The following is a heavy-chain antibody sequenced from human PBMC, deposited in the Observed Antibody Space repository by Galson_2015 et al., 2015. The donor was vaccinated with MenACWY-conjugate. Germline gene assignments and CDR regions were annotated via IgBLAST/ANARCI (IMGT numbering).Heavy chain of an antibody. CDR2: VSYSGKA. CDR3: ARDRSNDDYWSGFPGYSFDH. J-gene: IGHJ4*02. D-gene: IGHD3-3*01. Sequence: ATLSLACAVSGGSITTSRYHWAWIRPTPGKGLEWIGTVSYSGKAYYTPYLKRRVSISIDTSKSQFSLRVISMTAADTAVYYCARDRSNDDYWSGFPGYSFDHWGQGNLATASS. V-gene: IGHV4-39*07. CDR1: GGSITTSRYH.